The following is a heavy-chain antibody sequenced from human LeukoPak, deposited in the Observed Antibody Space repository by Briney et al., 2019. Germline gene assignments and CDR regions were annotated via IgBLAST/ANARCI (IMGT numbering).Heavy chain of an antibody. CDR1: GYTFTSYY. CDR3: ARAARIAAAGRNWFDP. V-gene: IGHV1-46*01. Sequence: ASVKVSCKASGYTFTSYYMHWVRQAPGQGLEWMGIINPSGGSTSYAQKFQGRVTMTRDTSTSTVYMELSSLRSEDTAVYYCARAARIAAAGRNWFDPWGQGTLVTVSS. J-gene: IGHJ5*02. CDR2: INPSGGST. D-gene: IGHD6-13*01.